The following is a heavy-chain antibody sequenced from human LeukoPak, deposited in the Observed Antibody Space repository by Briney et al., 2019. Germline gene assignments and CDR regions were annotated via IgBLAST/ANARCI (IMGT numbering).Heavy chain of an antibody. Sequence: PSETLSLTCTVSGGSVSSSSSYWAWIRQPPGRGLEWIGSVYYSGTTYYNTSLESRVTISEDTSRNRFSLMLSSVTVADTAVYYCVRQNSDYYYYYLDVWGEGTTVIVSS. D-gene: IGHD1-7*01. CDR1: GGSVSSSSSY. CDR2: VYYSGTT. J-gene: IGHJ6*03. CDR3: VRQNSDYYYYYLDV. V-gene: IGHV4-39*01.